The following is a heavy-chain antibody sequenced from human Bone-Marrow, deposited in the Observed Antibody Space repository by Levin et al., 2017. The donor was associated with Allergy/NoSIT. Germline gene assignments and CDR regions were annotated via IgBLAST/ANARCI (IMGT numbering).Heavy chain of an antibody. J-gene: IGHJ4*02. CDR2: IFYSGRT. D-gene: IGHD3-22*01. V-gene: IGHV4-30-4*01. CDR1: GDSITSGDYY. Sequence: SQTLSLTCTVSGDSITSGDYYWSWIRQPPGKGLEWIGDIFYSGRTYYNPSLKSRITISIDTSKDQFSLKMSSVTAADTAVYYCARFLYYYDSSGHQNYLDYWGQGTLVTVSS. CDR3: ARFLYYYDSSGHQNYLDY.